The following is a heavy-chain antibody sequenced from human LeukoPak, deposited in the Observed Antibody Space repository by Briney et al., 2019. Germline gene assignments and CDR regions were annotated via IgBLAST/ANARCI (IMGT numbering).Heavy chain of an antibody. J-gene: IGHJ4*02. Sequence: GGSLRLSCAASGFTFSSYSMSWIRQAPGKGLEWVSAISGSGGSTYYADSVNGLFTISRDNSKNTLYLQMNSLRAEDTAVYYCAKDDTVPMYYFDYWGQGTLVTVSS. V-gene: IGHV3-23*01. CDR3: AKDDTVPMYYFDY. CDR2: ISGSGGST. D-gene: IGHD4-17*01. CDR1: GFTFSSYS.